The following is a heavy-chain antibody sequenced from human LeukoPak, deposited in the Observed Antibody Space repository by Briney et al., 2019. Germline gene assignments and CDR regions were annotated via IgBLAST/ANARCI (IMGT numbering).Heavy chain of an antibody. CDR3: ARDRPYLLGTSKGMDV. CDR1: GFTLDDYG. V-gene: IGHV3-20*01. CDR2: INWNGGST. J-gene: IGHJ6*02. D-gene: IGHD1-1*01. Sequence: PGGSLRLSCAVSGFTLDDYGMSWVRQAPGKGLEWVSGINWNGGSTGYADSVKGRFTISRDNAKNSLYLQMNSLRAEDTALYHCARDRPYLLGTSKGMDVWGQGTTVTVSS.